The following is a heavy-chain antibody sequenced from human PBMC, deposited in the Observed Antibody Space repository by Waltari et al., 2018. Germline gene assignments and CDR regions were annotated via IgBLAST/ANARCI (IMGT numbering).Heavy chain of an antibody. CDR3: AFPDLYDFWSGSPIYLVY. D-gene: IGHD3-3*01. CDR2: ISGSGGST. J-gene: IGHJ4*02. CDR1: GFTFSSYA. Sequence: EVQLVESGGGLVQPGGSLRLSCAASGFTFSSYAMSWVRQAPGKGLEWVSAISGSGGSTYYADSVKGRFTISRDNSKNTLYLQMNSLRAEDTAVYYCAFPDLYDFWSGSPIYLVYWGQGTLVTVSS. V-gene: IGHV3-23*04.